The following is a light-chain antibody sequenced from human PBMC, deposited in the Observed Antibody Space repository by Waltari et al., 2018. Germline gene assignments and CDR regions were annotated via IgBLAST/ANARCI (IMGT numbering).Light chain of an antibody. V-gene: IGLV2-14*03. CDR2: DVI. J-gene: IGLJ3*02. Sequence: QSALTQPASVSGSPGQSITISCTGTSRDIGGYVYVSWYQQYPGKAPKLIIYDVIYRPSGVSNRFSGAKSGNTASLTISGLQAEDEANYCCCSYTSASTLGVFGGGTKLTVL. CDR1: SRDIGGYVY. CDR3: CSYTSASTLGV.